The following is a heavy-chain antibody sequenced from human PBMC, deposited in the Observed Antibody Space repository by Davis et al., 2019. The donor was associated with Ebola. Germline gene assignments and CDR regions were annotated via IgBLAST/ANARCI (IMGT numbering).Heavy chain of an antibody. V-gene: IGHV1-69*04. D-gene: IGHD3-3*01. J-gene: IGHJ6*02. CDR2: IIPILGIA. Sequence: SVKVSCKASGGTSSSYAISWVRQAPGQGLEWMGRIIPILGIANYAQKFQGRVTITADKSTSTAYMELSSLRSEDTAVYYCARGDFRYYDFWSGYYNGYYYGMDVWGQGTTVTVSS. CDR1: GGTSSSYA. CDR3: ARGDFRYYDFWSGYYNGYYYGMDV.